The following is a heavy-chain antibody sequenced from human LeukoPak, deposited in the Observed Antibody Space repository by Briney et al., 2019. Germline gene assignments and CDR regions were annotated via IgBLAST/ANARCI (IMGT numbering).Heavy chain of an antibody. CDR3: ARLSGEIIVVVAGIDS. CDR2: IHYNGQA. J-gene: IGHJ4*02. Sequence: SETLSLTCAVYVESFSGHYWSWIRQPPGKGLEWIGSIHYNGQAYYNPSRASRVTISVDTSRNQFSLKLVSVTAADTAVYYCARLSGEIIVVVAGIDSWGQGTLVLVSS. V-gene: IGHV4-34*01. CDR1: VESFSGHY. D-gene: IGHD2-15*01.